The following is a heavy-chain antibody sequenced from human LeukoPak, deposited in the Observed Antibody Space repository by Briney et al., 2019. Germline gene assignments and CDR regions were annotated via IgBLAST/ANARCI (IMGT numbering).Heavy chain of an antibody. CDR2: IKQDGSEK. Sequence: GGSLRLSCAASGFTFSNYWMTWVRQAPGKGLEWVANIKQDGSEKYYVDSVKGRFTVSRDNAKNSLFLQMNSLRAEDTAVYYCAREEDYDSFDYWGQGTLVTVSS. J-gene: IGHJ4*02. CDR1: GFTFSNYW. V-gene: IGHV3-7*01. CDR3: AREEDYDSFDY. D-gene: IGHD5-12*01.